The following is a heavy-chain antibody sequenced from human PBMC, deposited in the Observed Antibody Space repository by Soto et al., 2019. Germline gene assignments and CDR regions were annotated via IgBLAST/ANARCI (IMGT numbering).Heavy chain of an antibody. J-gene: IGHJ5*02. D-gene: IGHD6-6*01. V-gene: IGHV3-23*01. Sequence: EVQVLESGGGFVQPGGSLRLSCTASGFTFTTYSMSWVRQAPGKGLEWVSGISGSGARTYYADSVKGRFTISRDNSGKTVHLQMSSMRAEDAATYYCAKEAIAARAGKWFNPWGQGTLVTVSS. CDR2: ISGSGART. CDR3: AKEAIAARAGKWFNP. CDR1: GFTFTTYS.